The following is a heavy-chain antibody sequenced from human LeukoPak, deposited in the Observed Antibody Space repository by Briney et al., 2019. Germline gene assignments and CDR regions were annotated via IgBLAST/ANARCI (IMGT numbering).Heavy chain of an antibody. CDR1: GFTFSSYD. CDR3: AKAGGASWYDC. V-gene: IGHV3-23*01. J-gene: IGHJ5*01. D-gene: IGHD6-25*01. CDR2: ISGSGVST. Sequence: GRSLRLSCAASGFTFSSYDMSWVRQAPGEGLEWVSAISGSGVSTYYADSVKGRFTISRDDSKDTLYLQMDSLRADDTAVYYCAKAGGASWYDCWGQGTLVTVSS.